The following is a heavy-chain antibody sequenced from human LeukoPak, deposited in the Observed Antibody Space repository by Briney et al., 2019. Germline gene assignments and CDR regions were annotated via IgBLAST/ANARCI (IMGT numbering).Heavy chain of an antibody. CDR2: IYYSGST. J-gene: IGHJ4*02. Sequence: SEPLSLTCTVSCGSISSNSYYWGWIRQPPGKGLEWIGSIYYSGSTYYNPSLKSRVTISVDTSKNQFSLKLSSVTAADTAVYYCARLSGSWEFDYWGQGTPVTVSS. D-gene: IGHD6-13*01. V-gene: IGHV4-39*01. CDR3: ARLSGSWEFDY. CDR1: CGSISSNSYY.